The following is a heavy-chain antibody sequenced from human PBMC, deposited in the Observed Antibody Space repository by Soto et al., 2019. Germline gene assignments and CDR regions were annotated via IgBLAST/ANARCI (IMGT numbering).Heavy chain of an antibody. CDR2: IGPYNGNT. Sequence: ASVKVSCKASGYTFRNYGLSWVRQAPXQGLEWMGWIGPYNGNTKFAQKFQGRVTMTADTSTSTAYMELRSLRSDDTAVYYCARGDHYDSRGYYPGDYWGRGTLVTVPQ. J-gene: IGHJ4*02. CDR1: GYTFRNYG. V-gene: IGHV1-18*01. D-gene: IGHD3-22*01. CDR3: ARGDHYDSRGYYPGDY.